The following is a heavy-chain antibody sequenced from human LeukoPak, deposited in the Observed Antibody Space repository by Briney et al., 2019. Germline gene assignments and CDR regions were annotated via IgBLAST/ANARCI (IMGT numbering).Heavy chain of an antibody. CDR1: GFTFSSYA. J-gene: IGHJ3*01. Sequence: GGSLRLSCIGSGFTFSSYALTWVRQAPGKGLEWVSSVGGSGDVTSYADSVKGRFTMSRDNSKNTLYLQMDSLRAEDTAMYYCGRDPNGNYVGAFEFWGQGTVVTVSS. D-gene: IGHD4-17*01. V-gene: IGHV3-23*01. CDR3: GRDPNGNYVGAFEF. CDR2: VGGSGDVT.